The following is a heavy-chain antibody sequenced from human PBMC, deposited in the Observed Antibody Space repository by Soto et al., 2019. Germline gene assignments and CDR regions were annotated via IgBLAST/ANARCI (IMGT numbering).Heavy chain of an antibody. CDR2: INPNSGGT. V-gene: IGHV1-2*04. CDR1: GYTFTGYY. CDR3: ARGVVVVPAAMMGPIYYYYGMDV. Sequence: ASVKVSCKASGYTFTGYYMHWVRQAPGQGLEWMGWINPNSGGTNYAQKFQGWVTMTRDTSISTAYMELSRLRSDDTAVYYCARGVVVVPAAMMGPIYYYYGMDVWGQGTTVTVSS. D-gene: IGHD2-2*01. J-gene: IGHJ6*02.